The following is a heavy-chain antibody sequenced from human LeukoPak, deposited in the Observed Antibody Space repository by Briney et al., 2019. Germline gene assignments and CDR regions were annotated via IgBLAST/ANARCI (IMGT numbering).Heavy chain of an antibody. Sequence: VGSLRLSCAASGFTFSGYWMSWVRQAPGKGLEWVANIKQDGSEKYYVDSVRGRFTISRDNAKNSLYLQMNSLRAEDTAVYYCARDRGHYFDYWGQGTLVTVSS. V-gene: IGHV3-7*04. J-gene: IGHJ4*02. CDR3: ARDRGHYFDY. D-gene: IGHD2-15*01. CDR1: GFTFSGYW. CDR2: IKQDGSEK.